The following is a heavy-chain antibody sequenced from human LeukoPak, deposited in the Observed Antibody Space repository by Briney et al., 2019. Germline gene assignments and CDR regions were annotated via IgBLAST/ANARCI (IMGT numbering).Heavy chain of an antibody. CDR2: IYTSGST. V-gene: IGHV4-61*02. CDR1: GGSISSSSYY. CDR3: ARDVDYYDSSGSHDAFDI. D-gene: IGHD3-22*01. J-gene: IGHJ3*02. Sequence: SETLSLTCTVSGGSISSSSYYWNWIRQPAGKGLEYTGRIYTSGSTNYNPSLKSRVTISVDTSKNQFSLKLSSVTAADTAVYYCARDVDYYDSSGSHDAFDIWGQGTMVTVSS.